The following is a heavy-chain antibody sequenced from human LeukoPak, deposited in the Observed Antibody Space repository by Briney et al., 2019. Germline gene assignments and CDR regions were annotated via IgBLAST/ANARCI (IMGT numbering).Heavy chain of an antibody. D-gene: IGHD5-18*01. V-gene: IGHV3-23*01. J-gene: IGHJ4*02. CDR3: AREGYSYGSLDY. CDR2: ISGSGGST. CDR1: GFTFSSYA. Sequence: GGSLRLSCVASGFTFSSYAMNWVRQAPGKGLEWVSGISGSGGSTNYADSVKGRFTISRDNSKNALYLQMNSLRAEDTAVYYCAREGYSYGSLDYWGQGTLVTVSS.